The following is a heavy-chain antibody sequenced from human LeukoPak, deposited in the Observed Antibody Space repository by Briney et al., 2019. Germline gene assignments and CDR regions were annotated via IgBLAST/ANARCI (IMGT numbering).Heavy chain of an antibody. D-gene: IGHD6-13*01. CDR2: IESDGSTT. V-gene: IGHV3-74*01. Sequence: GGSLRLSCAASGFTFSSYWMHWVRQAPGKGLVWVSRIESDGSTTSYADSVKGRFTISRDNAKNTMYLQMNSLRVDDTAVYYCARYSSNWHAVDYWGQGTLVTVSS. J-gene: IGHJ4*02. CDR3: ARYSSNWHAVDY. CDR1: GFTFSSYW.